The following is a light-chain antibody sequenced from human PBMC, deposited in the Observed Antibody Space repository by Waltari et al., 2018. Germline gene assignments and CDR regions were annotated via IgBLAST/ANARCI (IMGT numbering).Light chain of an antibody. CDR2: AAY. J-gene: IGKJ2*01. Sequence: DIQMTQSPSSLSASVGDRVTITCRASQSFSSYLNWYQQKPGRAPKVLIYAAYSLQSGVPSRFSGSGSGTDFTLTISSLRPEDFATYYCQQSFSTPYTFGQGTKLEIK. CDR3: QQSFSTPYT. CDR1: QSFSSY. V-gene: IGKV1-39*01.